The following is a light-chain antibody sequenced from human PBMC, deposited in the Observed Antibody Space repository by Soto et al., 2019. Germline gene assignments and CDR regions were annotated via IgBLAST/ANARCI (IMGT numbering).Light chain of an antibody. CDR2: WAS. V-gene: IGKV4-1*01. Sequence: DIVMTQSPDSLAVSLGERATINCKSSQSVLYSSNNNNYLAWYQQKPGQPPKLLIYWASTRESGVPDRFSGSGSGTDFTLTISSLQAEDVAVYYCQQYYSIPPTFGQGTKLEIK. CDR1: QSVLYSSNNNNY. CDR3: QQYYSIPPT. J-gene: IGKJ2*01.